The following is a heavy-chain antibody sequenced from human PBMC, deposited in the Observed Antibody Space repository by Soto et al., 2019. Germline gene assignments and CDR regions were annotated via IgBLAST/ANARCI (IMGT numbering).Heavy chain of an antibody. J-gene: IGHJ5*02. CDR3: ATQEVGGSYVYTFDP. D-gene: IGHD1-26*01. V-gene: IGHV4-59*05. CDR2: IYYSGST. CDR1: GGSISSYC. Sequence: PSETLSLTCTVSGGSISSYCWSWIRQPPGKRLEWIGSIYYSGSTYYNPSLKSRVTISVDTSKNQFSLKLSSVTAADTAVYYCATQEVGGSYVYTFDPWGQGTLVTVSS.